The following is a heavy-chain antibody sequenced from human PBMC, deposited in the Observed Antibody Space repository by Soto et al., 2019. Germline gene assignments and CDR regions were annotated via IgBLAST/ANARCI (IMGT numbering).Heavy chain of an antibody. CDR3: ARGSTSWYFDF. CDR2: IKKDGSEQ. Sequence: GGSLRLSCAAPGFTFNRYWMSWVRQAPGKGLEWVANIKKDGSEQYYVDSVKGRFTVSRDNAKNSLTLQMSGLRAEDTAVYYCARGSTSWYFDFWGQGTLVTVSS. D-gene: IGHD2-2*01. V-gene: IGHV3-7*01. CDR1: GFTFNRYW. J-gene: IGHJ4*02.